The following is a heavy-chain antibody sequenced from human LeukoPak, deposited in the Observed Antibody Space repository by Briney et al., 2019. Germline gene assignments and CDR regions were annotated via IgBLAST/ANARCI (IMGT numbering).Heavy chain of an antibody. V-gene: IGHV3-30*03. CDR1: GFTFSNYV. CDR3: ARDGTVTTGDYYMDV. D-gene: IGHD4-17*01. CDR2: ISYDGSNK. Sequence: HPGRSLRLSCAASGFTFSNYVILWVRQAPGKGLEWVAVISYDGSNKYYADSVRGRFTISRDNSKNLLYLQMNNLRAEDTGVYYCARDGTVTTGDYYMDVWGKGTTVTVSS. J-gene: IGHJ6*03.